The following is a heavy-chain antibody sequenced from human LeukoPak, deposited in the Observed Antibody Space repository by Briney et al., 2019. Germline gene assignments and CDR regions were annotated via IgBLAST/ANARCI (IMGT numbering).Heavy chain of an antibody. CDR3: ARGGGKGLDY. CDR2: ISNSGSYI. Sequence: PGGSLRLSCAASGFTFSGYSMNWVRQAPGEGLEWVSSISNSGSYIYYADSVKGRFTVSRENPKKSLYLQMNSRRAEDTAVYYCARGGGKGLDYWGQGTLVTVSS. CDR1: GFTFSGYS. D-gene: IGHD4-23*01. V-gene: IGHV3-21*01. J-gene: IGHJ4*02.